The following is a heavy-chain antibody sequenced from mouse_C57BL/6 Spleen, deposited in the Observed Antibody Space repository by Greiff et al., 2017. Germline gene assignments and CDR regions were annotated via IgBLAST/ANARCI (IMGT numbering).Heavy chain of an antibody. Sequence: QVQLQQPGAELVRPGSSVKLSCKASGYTFTSYWMDWVKQRPGQGLEWIGNIYPSDSETHYNQKFKDKATLTVDKSSSTAYMQLSSLTSEDSAVYYCARRGALPYWYFDVWGTGTTVTVSS. CDR2: IYPSDSET. V-gene: IGHV1-61*01. D-gene: IGHD5-5*01. J-gene: IGHJ1*03. CDR3: ARRGALPYWYFDV. CDR1: GYTFTSYW.